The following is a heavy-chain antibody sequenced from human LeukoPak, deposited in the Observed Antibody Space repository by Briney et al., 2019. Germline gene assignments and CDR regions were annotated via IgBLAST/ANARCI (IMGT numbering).Heavy chain of an antibody. CDR3: AREREVGATYYYYMDV. Sequence: GGSLRLSCAASGFTFNSYWMSWVRQAPGKGLEWVANIKQDGSEKYYVDSVKGRFTISRDNAKNSLYLQMNSLRAEDTAVYYCAREREVGATYYYYMDVWGKGTTVTVSS. V-gene: IGHV3-7*01. D-gene: IGHD1-26*01. CDR1: GFTFNSYW. J-gene: IGHJ6*03. CDR2: IKQDGSEK.